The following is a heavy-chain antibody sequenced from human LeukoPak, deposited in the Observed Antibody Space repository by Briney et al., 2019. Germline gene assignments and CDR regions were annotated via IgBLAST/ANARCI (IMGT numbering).Heavy chain of an antibody. Sequence: PSETLSLTCAVYGGSFSGYYWSWIRQPPGKGLEWIGEINHSGSTNYNPSLKSRVPISVDTSKNQFSLKLSSVTAADTAVYYCARSNGYTFDPWGQGTLVTVPS. CDR1: GGSFSGYY. CDR2: INHSGST. D-gene: IGHD5-24*01. CDR3: ARSNGYTFDP. V-gene: IGHV4-34*01. J-gene: IGHJ5*02.